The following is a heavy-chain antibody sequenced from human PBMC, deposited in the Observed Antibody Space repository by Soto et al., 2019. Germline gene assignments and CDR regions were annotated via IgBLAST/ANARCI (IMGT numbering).Heavy chain of an antibody. CDR3: ARGRKQSYYCDSSGHYYFDY. CDR2: INHSGST. D-gene: IGHD3-22*01. Sequence: SETLSLTCAVYGGSFSGYYFCWIRQPPGKGLEWIGEINHSGSTNYNPSLKSRVTISVDTSKNQFSLKLSSVTAADTAVYYCARGRKQSYYCDSSGHYYFDYWGQGTLVTVSS. V-gene: IGHV4-34*01. CDR1: GGSFSGYY. J-gene: IGHJ4*02.